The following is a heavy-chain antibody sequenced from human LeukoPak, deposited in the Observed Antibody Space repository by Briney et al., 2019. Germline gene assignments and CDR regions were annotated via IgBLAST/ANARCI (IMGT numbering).Heavy chain of an antibody. CDR3: ATGFVIQLWWDY. D-gene: IGHD5-18*01. CDR2: FDPEDGET. V-gene: IGHV1-24*01. Sequence: ASVKVSCKVSGYTLTELSMHWVRQAPGKGREWMGGFDPEDGETIYAQEFQGRVTMPEDTSTDTAYVELSSLRSEDTAVYYCATGFVIQLWWDYGGQGTLVTVSS. CDR1: GYTLTELS. J-gene: IGHJ4*02.